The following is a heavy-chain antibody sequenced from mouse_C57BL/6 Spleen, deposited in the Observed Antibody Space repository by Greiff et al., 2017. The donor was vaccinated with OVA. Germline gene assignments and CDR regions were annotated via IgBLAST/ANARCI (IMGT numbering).Heavy chain of an antibody. CDR1: GYAFSSSW. V-gene: IGHV1-82*01. D-gene: IGHD2-3*01. CDR3: ARQLGDGYYSY. CDR2: IYPGDGDT. Sequence: QVQLQQSGPELVKPGASVKISCKASGYAFSSSWMNWVKQRPGKGLEWIGRIYPGDGDTNYNGKFKGKATLTADKSSSTAYMQLSSLTSEDSAVYFCARQLGDGYYSYCGQGTLVTVSA. J-gene: IGHJ3*01.